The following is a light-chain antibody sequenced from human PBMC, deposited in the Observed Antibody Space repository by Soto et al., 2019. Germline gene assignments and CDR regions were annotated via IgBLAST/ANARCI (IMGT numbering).Light chain of an antibody. J-gene: IGLJ2*01. CDR3: QSCDSSKGV. CDR2: EDN. Sequence: NFMLTQPHSVSESPGKTVTISCTRSSGSIASNYVQWYQQRPGSAPTTVIYEDNQRPSGVPDRFSGSIDSSSNSASLTISGLKTEDEADYYCQSCDSSKGVFGGGTKVTVL. V-gene: IGLV6-57*03. CDR1: SGSIASNY.